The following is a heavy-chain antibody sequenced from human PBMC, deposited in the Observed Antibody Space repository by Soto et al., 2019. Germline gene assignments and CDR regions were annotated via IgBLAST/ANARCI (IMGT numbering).Heavy chain of an antibody. CDR2: MNPNSGNT. CDR1: GYIFSSYD. J-gene: IGHJ6*02. D-gene: IGHD3-10*01. V-gene: IGHV1-8*01. CDR3: ARNYYGSGMGYYYYGMDV. Sequence: ASVKVSCKASGYIFSSYDINWVRQATGEGLEWMGWMNPNSGNTDYAQKFHGRVTMTRNTSISTAYMELSSLRSEDTAVYYYARNYYGSGMGYYYYGMDVWGQGTMVTVSS.